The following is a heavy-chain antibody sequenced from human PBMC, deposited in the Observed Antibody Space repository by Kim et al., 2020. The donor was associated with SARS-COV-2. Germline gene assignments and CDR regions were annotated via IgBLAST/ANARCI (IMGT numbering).Heavy chain of an antibody. Sequence: LKSRVTISVDTSNNQFSLRLTSVTAADTAVYYCARDYYGSGTYPFGWFDPWGQGTLVTVSS. J-gene: IGHJ5*02. CDR3: ARDYYGSGTYPFGWFDP. D-gene: IGHD3-10*01. V-gene: IGHV4-59*01.